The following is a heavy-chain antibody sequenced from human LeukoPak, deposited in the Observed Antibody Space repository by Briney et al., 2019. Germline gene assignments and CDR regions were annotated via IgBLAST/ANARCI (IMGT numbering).Heavy chain of an antibody. CDR3: AKERGISYTYEFDY. D-gene: IGHD3-16*01. J-gene: IGHJ4*02. CDR2: ISGSGSNT. CDR1: GFTFANYA. V-gene: IGHV3-23*01. Sequence: GGSLRLSCAAAGFTFANYAMTWVRQAPGKGLDWVSLISGSGSNTYYTDSVQGRFTISRDNSRNTLYLQMSSLRAEDTAIYYCAKERGISYTYEFDYWGQGALVTVSS.